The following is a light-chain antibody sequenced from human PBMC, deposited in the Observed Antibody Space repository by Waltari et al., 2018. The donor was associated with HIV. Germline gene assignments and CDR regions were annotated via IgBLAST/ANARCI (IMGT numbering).Light chain of an antibody. Sequence: QSALTQPASVSGSPGPSLTISCALIDYEYVSWYQRHPGKAPKVIIYEVTNRPSGLSNRFSGSKSGNTATLTISGLQPEDEADYFCTSYISGTTPVFGRGTRVTVL. CDR3: TSYISGTTPV. V-gene: IGLV2-14*01. CDR1: ALIDYEY. J-gene: IGLJ2*01. CDR2: EVT.